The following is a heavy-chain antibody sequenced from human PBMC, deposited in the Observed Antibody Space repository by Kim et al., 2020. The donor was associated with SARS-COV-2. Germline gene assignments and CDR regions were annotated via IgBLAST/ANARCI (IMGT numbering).Heavy chain of an antibody. CDR2: IYYSGST. V-gene: IGHV4-59*01. CDR1: GGSISSYY. Sequence: SETLSLTCTVSGGSISSYYWSWIRQPPGKGLEWIGYIYYSGSTNYNPSLKSRVTISVDTSKNQFSLKLSSVTAADTAVYYCVRGGRFLEWPLGDWGQGTLVTVSS. J-gene: IGHJ4*02. CDR3: VRGGRFLEWPLGD. D-gene: IGHD3-3*01.